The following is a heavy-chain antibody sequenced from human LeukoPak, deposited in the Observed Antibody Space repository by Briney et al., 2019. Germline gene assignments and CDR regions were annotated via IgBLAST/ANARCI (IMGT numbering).Heavy chain of an antibody. J-gene: IGHJ4*02. D-gene: IGHD2-21*02. CDR2: INHSGST. Sequence: SETLSLTCAVYGGSFSGYYWSWIRQPPGKGLEWIGEINHSGSTNYNPSLKSRVTISVDTSKNQFSLKLSSVTAADTAVYYCARGVPAYRGGDCYSRGDSEEFDYWGQGTLVTVSS. CDR3: ARGVPAYRGGDCYSRGDSEEFDY. V-gene: IGHV4-34*01. CDR1: GGSFSGYY.